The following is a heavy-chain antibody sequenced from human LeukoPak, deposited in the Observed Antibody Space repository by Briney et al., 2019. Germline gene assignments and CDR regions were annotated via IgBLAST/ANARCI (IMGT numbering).Heavy chain of an antibody. CDR2: IWYDGSNK. J-gene: IGHJ6*02. V-gene: IGHV3-33*06. CDR3: AKDVRNSFAAYGMDV. CDR1: GFTFSSYG. Sequence: GGSLRLSCAASGFTFSSYGMHWVRQAPGKGLEWVAVIWYDGSNKYYADSVKGRFTISRDNSKNTPYLQMNSLRAEDTAVYYCAKDVRNSFAAYGMDVWGQGTTVTVSS. D-gene: IGHD2-21*01.